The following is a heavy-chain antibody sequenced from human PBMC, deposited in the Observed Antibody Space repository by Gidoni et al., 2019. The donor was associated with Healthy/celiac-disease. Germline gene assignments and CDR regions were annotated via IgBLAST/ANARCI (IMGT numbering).Heavy chain of an antibody. Sequence: EVQLLESGGGLVQPGGSLRLSCAASGFTFSSYAMSWVRQAPGKGLEWVSAISGRGGSTYYADSVKGRFTISRDNSKNTLYLQMNSLRAEDTAVYYCAKDLSGSYYGMDVWGQGTTVTVSS. J-gene: IGHJ6*02. V-gene: IGHV3-23*01. D-gene: IGHD1-26*01. CDR1: GFTFSSYA. CDR2: ISGRGGST. CDR3: AKDLSGSYYGMDV.